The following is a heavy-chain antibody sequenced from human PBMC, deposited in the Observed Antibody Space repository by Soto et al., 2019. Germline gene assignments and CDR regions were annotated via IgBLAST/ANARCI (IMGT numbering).Heavy chain of an antibody. V-gene: IGHV5-10-1*01. D-gene: IGHD6-19*01. CDR1: GYSFTSYW. CDR3: ASSGYSSGWYVPGY. J-gene: IGHJ4*02. CDR2: IDPSDSYT. Sequence: GESLKISCKGSGYSFTSYWISWVRQMPGRGLEWMGRIDPSDSYTNYSPSFQGHVTISADKSISTAYLQWSNLKASDTAMYYCASSGYSSGWYVPGYWGQGTLVTFSS.